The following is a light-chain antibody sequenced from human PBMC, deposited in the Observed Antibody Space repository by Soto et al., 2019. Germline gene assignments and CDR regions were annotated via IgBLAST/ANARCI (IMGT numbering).Light chain of an antibody. CDR2: AAS. J-gene: IGKJ1*01. V-gene: IGKV1-6*01. CDR3: LQDYNYPRT. CDR1: QGIRND. Sequence: AIQMTQSPSSLSASVGDRVTITCRASQGIRNDLGWYQQKPGKAPKLLIYAASSLKSGVPSRFSGSGSGTDFTITISSLQHEYFATYYCLQDYNYPRTFGQGTKVEIK.